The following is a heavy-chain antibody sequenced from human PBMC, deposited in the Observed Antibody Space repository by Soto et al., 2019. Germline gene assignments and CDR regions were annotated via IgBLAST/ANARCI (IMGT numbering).Heavy chain of an antibody. V-gene: IGHV3-33*01. Sequence: QVQLVESGGGVVQPGRSLRLSCAASGFTFSSYGMHWVRQAPGKGLEWVAVIWYDGSNKYYADSVKGRFTISRDNSKNTLYLQMNSLRAEDTAVYYWARDTIAVAGGTFDYWGQGTLVTVSS. J-gene: IGHJ4*02. CDR3: ARDTIAVAGGTFDY. CDR1: GFTFSSYG. CDR2: IWYDGSNK. D-gene: IGHD6-19*01.